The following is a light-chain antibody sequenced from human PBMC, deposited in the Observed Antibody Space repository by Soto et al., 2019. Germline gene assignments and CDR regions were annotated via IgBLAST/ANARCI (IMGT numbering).Light chain of an antibody. CDR1: QSVASRS. J-gene: IGKJ2*02. CDR3: QSYGSSGCT. Sequence: DIVLTQSPDTLSLSPGERATLSCRASQSVASRSLAWYQQRPGQAPRLLIYGAASRATGIPDRFIGSGSGTDFTLTITRLGPEDFAVYYCQSYGSSGCTFGQGTQL. CDR2: GAA. V-gene: IGKV3-20*01.